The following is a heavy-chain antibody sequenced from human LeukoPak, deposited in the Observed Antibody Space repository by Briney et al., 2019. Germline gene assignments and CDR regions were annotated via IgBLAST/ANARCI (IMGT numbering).Heavy chain of an antibody. D-gene: IGHD6-6*01. CDR2: ITSSSTYR. CDR3: ARDSAPTPYYYYMDV. V-gene: IGHV3-21*01. J-gene: IGHJ6*03. CDR1: GFTFSNYN. Sequence: GGSLRLSCAASGFTFSNYNMNWVRQAPGKGLEWVSSITSSSTYRYYADSVKGRFTISRDNAKNSLYLQINSLTAEDTAVYYCARDSAPTPYYYYMDVWGKGTTVTVSS.